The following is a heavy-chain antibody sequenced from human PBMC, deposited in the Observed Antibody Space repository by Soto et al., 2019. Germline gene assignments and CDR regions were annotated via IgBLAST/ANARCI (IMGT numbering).Heavy chain of an antibody. D-gene: IGHD3-22*01. CDR1: GFTFSSYG. Sequence: PGGSLRLSCAASGFTFSSYGMHWVRQAPGKGLEWVAVIWYDGSNKYYADSVKGRFTISRDNSKNTLYLQMNSLRAEDTAVYYCARRDQTYYYDSSGYYYFYYYGMDVWGQGTTVTVSS. J-gene: IGHJ6*02. CDR2: IWYDGSNK. V-gene: IGHV3-33*01. CDR3: ARRDQTYYYDSSGYYYFYYYGMDV.